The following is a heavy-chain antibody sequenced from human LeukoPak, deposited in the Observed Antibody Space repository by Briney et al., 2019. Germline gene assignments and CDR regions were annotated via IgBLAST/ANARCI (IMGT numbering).Heavy chain of an antibody. CDR3: ARRQVLDY. J-gene: IGHJ4*01. CDR2: SYTSGST. Sequence: SETLSLTCTVSGGSISSFYWSWIRQPAGKGLEWIGHSYTSGSTNYNPSLKSRVTISVDKSKHQCSLKLTSLTAADTAVYYCARRQVLDYWGHGILVTVSS. V-gene: IGHV4-4*07. CDR1: GGSISSFY.